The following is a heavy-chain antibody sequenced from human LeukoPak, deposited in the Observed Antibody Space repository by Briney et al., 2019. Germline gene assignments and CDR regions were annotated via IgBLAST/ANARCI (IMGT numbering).Heavy chain of an antibody. CDR3: ARSHYDILTGARPYYYYGMDV. D-gene: IGHD3-9*01. V-gene: IGHV1-2*04. CDR2: INPNSGGT. J-gene: IGHJ6*02. CDR1: GYTFTGYY. Sequence: ASVKVSCKASGYTFTGYYMHWVRQAPGQGLEWMGWINPNSGGTNYAQKFQGWVTMTRDTSISTAYMELSRLRSDDTAVYYCARSHYDILTGARPYYYYGMDVWGQGTTVTVSS.